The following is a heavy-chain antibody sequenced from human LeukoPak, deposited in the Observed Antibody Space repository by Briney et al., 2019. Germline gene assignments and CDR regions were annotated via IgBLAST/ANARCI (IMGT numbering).Heavy chain of an antibody. Sequence: SETLSLTCAVYGGSFSGYYWSWIRQPPGKGLEWIGEINHSGSTNYNPSLKSRVTISVDTSKNQFSLKLSSVTAADTAVYYCARVRHRAPFDYWGQGTLVTVSS. V-gene: IGHV4-34*01. CDR1: GGSFSGYY. J-gene: IGHJ4*02. CDR2: INHSGST. CDR3: ARVRHRAPFDY. D-gene: IGHD2-21*01.